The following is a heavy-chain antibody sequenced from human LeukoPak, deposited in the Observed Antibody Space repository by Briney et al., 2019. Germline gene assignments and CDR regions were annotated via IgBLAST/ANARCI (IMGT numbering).Heavy chain of an antibody. CDR3: AKETTTDAFDI. D-gene: IGHD1-7*01. CDR1: GFNVSSNY. Sequence: GGSLRLSCAASGFNVSSNYVSWVRQAPGKGLEWVTAISGSGGSTYYADSVKGRFTISRDNSKNTLYLQMNSLRAEDTAVYYCAKETTTDAFDIWGQGTMVTVSS. V-gene: IGHV3-23*01. J-gene: IGHJ3*02. CDR2: ISGSGGST.